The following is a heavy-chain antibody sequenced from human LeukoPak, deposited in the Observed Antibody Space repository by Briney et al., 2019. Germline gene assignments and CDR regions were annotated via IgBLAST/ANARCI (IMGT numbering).Heavy chain of an antibody. J-gene: IGHJ2*01. CDR3: ARGGGTWYFDL. D-gene: IGHD1-1*01. Sequence: MPSETLSLTCAVYGGSFSGYYWSWIRQPPGKGLEWIGEINHGGSTNYNPSLKSRVTISVDTSKNQFSLKLSSVTAADTAVYYCARGGGTWYFDLWGRGTLVTVS. V-gene: IGHV4-34*01. CDR1: GGSFSGYY. CDR2: INHGGST.